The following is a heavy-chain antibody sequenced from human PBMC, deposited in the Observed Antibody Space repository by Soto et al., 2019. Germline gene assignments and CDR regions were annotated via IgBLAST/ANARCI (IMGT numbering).Heavy chain of an antibody. CDR1: GGTFSSYA. CDR3: ARDSRSYYTAYYYYYGMDV. Sequence: GASVKVSCKASGGTFSSYAISWVRQAPGQGLEWMGGIIPIFGTANYAQKFQGRVTITADESTSTAYMELSSLRSEDTAVYYCARDSRSYYTAYYYYYGMDVWGQGTTVTVSS. J-gene: IGHJ6*02. D-gene: IGHD1-26*01. CDR2: IIPIFGTA. V-gene: IGHV1-69*13.